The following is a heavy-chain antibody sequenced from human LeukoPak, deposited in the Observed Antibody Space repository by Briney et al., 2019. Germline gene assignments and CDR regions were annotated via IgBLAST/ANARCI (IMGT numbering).Heavy chain of an antibody. CDR1: GYTFTSYG. D-gene: IGHD2-2*02. Sequence: ASVKVSRKASGYTFTSYGISWVRQAPGQGLEWMGWISAYNGNTNYAQKLQGRVTMTTDTSTSTDYMELRSLRSDDTAVYYCARVVVVVPAAIRNYYYYYYMDVWGKGTTVTVSS. CDR2: ISAYNGNT. V-gene: IGHV1-18*01. CDR3: ARVVVVVPAAIRNYYYYYYMDV. J-gene: IGHJ6*03.